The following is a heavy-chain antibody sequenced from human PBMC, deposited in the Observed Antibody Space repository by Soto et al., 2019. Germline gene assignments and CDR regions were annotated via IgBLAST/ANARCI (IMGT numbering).Heavy chain of an antibody. V-gene: IGHV1-18*01. CDR2: ISGFNGNT. CDR3: ARDRGVAPPVAGNTHYYYYMDV. J-gene: IGHJ6*03. D-gene: IGHD6-19*01. Sequence: QDQLVQSGAEVKKPGASVTVSCKASGYSFTNYGITWVRQAPGQGLEWMGWISGFNGNTHYAQKLQGRGNMTTDAPTSTAYMELRSLRSDDTAVYYCARDRGVAPPVAGNTHYYYYMDVWGKGTPVTVSS. CDR1: GYSFTNYG.